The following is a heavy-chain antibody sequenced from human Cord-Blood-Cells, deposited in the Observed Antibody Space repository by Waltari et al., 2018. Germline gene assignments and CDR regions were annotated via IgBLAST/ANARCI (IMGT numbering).Heavy chain of an antibody. J-gene: IGHJ3*02. Sequence: EVQLVESGGGMVKPGGSLRRSCAASGFTFSSQSMNWVRQAPGKGLEWVSSISSSSSYIYYADSVKGRFTISRDNAKNSLYLQMNSLRAEDTAVYYCARDGHDAFDIWGQGTMVTVSS. V-gene: IGHV3-21*01. CDR1: GFTFSSQS. CDR3: ARDGHDAFDI. CDR2: ISSSSSYI.